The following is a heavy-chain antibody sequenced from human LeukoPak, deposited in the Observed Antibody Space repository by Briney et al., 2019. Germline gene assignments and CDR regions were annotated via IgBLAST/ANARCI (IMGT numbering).Heavy chain of an antibody. CDR2: IYYTGST. Sequence: SETLSLTCTVSSGSIGSYYWSWIRQPPGKGLEWIGYIYYTGSTDYNPSLKSRVTILVDRSKNQFSLKLSSLTAADTAVYDCARETSQKGAHYMDVWGKGTTVTISS. V-gene: IGHV4-59*01. CDR3: ARETSQKGAHYMDV. CDR1: SGSIGSYY. D-gene: IGHD3-16*01. J-gene: IGHJ6*03.